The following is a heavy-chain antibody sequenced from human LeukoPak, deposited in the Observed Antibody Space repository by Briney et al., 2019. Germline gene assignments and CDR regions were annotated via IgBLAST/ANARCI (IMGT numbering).Heavy chain of an antibody. CDR2: IYHSGST. CDR3: ARGDGDYGWFDP. D-gene: IGHD4-17*01. V-gene: IGHV4-59*01. J-gene: IGHJ5*02. Sequence: SETLSLTCTVSGGSISNYYWSWIRQPPGKGLEWIGYIYHSGSTKYNPSLKSRVTISVDTSKNQFSLRLSSVTAADTAVYYCARGDGDYGWFDPWGQGTLVTVSS. CDR1: GGSISNYY.